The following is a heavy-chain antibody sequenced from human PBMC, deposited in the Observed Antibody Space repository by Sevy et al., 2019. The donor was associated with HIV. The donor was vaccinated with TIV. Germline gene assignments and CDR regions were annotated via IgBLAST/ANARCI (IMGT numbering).Heavy chain of an antibody. CDR2: LSFGCSKI. Sequence: GGSLRLSCAASGFTFSNYSMSWVRQPPGKGLEWVSTLSFGCSKINYADSVKGRFTISRDKSKSSVYLQMTNLRPEDTSGYYCATEGFTMHHDYWGQGTLLTVSS. J-gene: IGHJ4*02. CDR3: ATEGFTMHHDY. V-gene: IGHV3-23*01. D-gene: IGHD3-10*01. CDR1: GFTFSNYS.